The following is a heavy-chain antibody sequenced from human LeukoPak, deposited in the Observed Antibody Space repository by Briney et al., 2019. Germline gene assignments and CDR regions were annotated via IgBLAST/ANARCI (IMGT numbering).Heavy chain of an antibody. V-gene: IGHV3-23*01. CDR3: AKDERGILTTPYFDY. J-gene: IGHJ4*02. Sequence: PGGSLRLSCAASGFTVSSNYMSWVRQAPGKGLEWVSAISGSGGSTYYADSVKGRFTISRDNSKNTLYLQMNSLRAEDTAVYYCAKDERGILTTPYFDYWGQGTLVTVSS. CDR1: GFTVSSNY. D-gene: IGHD3-9*01. CDR2: ISGSGGST.